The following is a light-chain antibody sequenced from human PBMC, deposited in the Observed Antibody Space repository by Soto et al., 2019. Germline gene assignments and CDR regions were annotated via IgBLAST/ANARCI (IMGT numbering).Light chain of an antibody. Sequence: EIVMTQSPATLSVSPGERATLSCRASQSVSDNLAWYQQKLGQAPRVLIHGASTRATGIPARFGGSGYGTEHNLTISRLQSEDCAGYCCQQYYSWPLTFGQGTQVEIK. CDR3: QQYYSWPLT. CDR1: QSVSDN. CDR2: GAS. V-gene: IGKV3-15*01. J-gene: IGKJ1*01.